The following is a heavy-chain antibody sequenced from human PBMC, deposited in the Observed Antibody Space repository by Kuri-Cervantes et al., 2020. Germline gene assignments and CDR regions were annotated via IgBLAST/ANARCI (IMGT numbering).Heavy chain of an antibody. J-gene: IGHJ4*02. CDR2: INPNSGGT. V-gene: IGHV1-2*02. CDR1: GYTFTGYY. CDR3: ARDLGGKGNWELLGNS. Sequence: ASVKVFCKASGYTFTGYYMHWVRQAPGQGLEWMGWINPNSGGTNYAQKFQGRVTMTRDTSISTAYMELSRLRSDDTAVYYCARDLGGKGNWELLGNSWGQGTLVTVSS. D-gene: IGHD1-26*01.